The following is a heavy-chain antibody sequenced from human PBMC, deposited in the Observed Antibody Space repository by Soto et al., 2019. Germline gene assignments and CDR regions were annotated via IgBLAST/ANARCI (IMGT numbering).Heavy chain of an antibody. J-gene: IGHJ5*02. CDR2: IYYSGST. D-gene: IGHD3-22*01. V-gene: IGHV4-39*01. CDR3: ARHSITMIVVVITENWFDP. Sequence: SETLSLTCTVSGGSIISSSYYWFGIRQPPWNGLEWIGSIYYSGSTYYNPSHKSRVTISVDTSKNQFSLKLSSVTAADTAVYYCARHSITMIVVVITENWFDPWGQGALVTVSS. CDR1: GGSIISSSYY.